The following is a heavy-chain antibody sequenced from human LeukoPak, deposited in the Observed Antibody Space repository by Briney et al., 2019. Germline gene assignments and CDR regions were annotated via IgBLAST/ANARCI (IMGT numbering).Heavy chain of an antibody. D-gene: IGHD2-2*01. CDR1: GGSFSGYY. V-gene: IGHV4-34*01. CDR3: ARHPIVVVPAAIDY. CDR2: INHSGST. Sequence: SETLSLTCAVYGGSFSGYYWSWIRQPPGKGLEWIGEINHSGSTYYNPSLKSRVTISVDTSKNQFSLKLSSVTAADTAVYYCARHPIVVVPAAIDYWGQGTLVTVSS. J-gene: IGHJ4*02.